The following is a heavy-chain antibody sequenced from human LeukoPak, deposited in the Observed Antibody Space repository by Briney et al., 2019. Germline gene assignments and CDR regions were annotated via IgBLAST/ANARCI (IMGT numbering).Heavy chain of an antibody. J-gene: IGHJ3*02. CDR3: ARERSSGYYTEDAFDI. Sequence: ESLKISCKASGYSFTSYWTGWVRQMPEKGLERMGIIYPGDSDTRYSPSFQGQVTISADKSISTAYLQWSSLKASDTAMYYCARERSSGYYTEDAFDIWGQGTMVTVSS. CDR2: IYPGDSDT. V-gene: IGHV5-51*01. CDR1: GYSFTSYW. D-gene: IGHD3-22*01.